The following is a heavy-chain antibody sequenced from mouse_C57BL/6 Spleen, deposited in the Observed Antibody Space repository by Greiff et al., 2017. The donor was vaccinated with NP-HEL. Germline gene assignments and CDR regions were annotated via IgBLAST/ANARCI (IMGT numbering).Heavy chain of an antibody. CDR1: GYTFTSYT. Sequence: VQLQQSGAELARPGASVKMSCKASGYTFTSYTMHWVKQRPGQGLEWIGYINPSSGYTKYNQKVKDKATLTADKSSSTAYMQLSSLTSEDSAVYYCASDYEDAMDYWGQGTSVTVSS. D-gene: IGHD2-4*01. CDR2: INPSSGYT. V-gene: IGHV1-4*01. J-gene: IGHJ4*01. CDR3: ASDYEDAMDY.